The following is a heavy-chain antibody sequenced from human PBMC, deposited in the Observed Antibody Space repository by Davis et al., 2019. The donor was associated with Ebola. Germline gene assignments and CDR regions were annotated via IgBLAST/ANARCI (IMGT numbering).Heavy chain of an antibody. J-gene: IGHJ4*02. Sequence: PGGSLRLSCVASNFTFNTYDFHWVRQAPGKGLEWVAAIWSDDIKKYYADSVKGRSTISRDNSKNTVHLEMNSLRVDDTAIYFCARALHDEVLDYWGQGTPVTVSS. CDR2: IWSDDIKK. CDR3: ARALHDEVLDY. D-gene: IGHD1-1*01. V-gene: IGHV3-33*01. CDR1: NFTFNTYD.